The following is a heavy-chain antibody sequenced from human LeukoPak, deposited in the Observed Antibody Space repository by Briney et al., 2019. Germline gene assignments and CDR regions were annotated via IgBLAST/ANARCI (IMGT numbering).Heavy chain of an antibody. V-gene: IGHV3-23*01. D-gene: IGHD5-18*01. CDR1: GFTFSSYA. Sequence: GGSLRLSCAASGFTFSSYAMSWVRQAPGKGLEWVSALSGSGGSTYYADSVKGRFTISRDNSKNTLYLQMNSLRAEDTAVYYCAKDRGYSYGYFDYWGQGTLVTVSS. CDR3: AKDRGYSYGYFDY. CDR2: LSGSGGST. J-gene: IGHJ4*02.